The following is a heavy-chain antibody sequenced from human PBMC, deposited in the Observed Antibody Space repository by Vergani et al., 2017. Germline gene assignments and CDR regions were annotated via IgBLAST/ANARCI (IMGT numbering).Heavy chain of an antibody. Sequence: HVQLVESGGGLVKPGGSLRLSCAASGFTFSDYYMSWIRQAPGKGLEWVSYISSSSSYTNYADSVKGRFTISRDNSKNTLYLQMNSLRAEDTAVYYCPRSVGATTLYFDYWGQGTLVTVSS. CDR3: PRSVGATTLYFDY. CDR2: ISSSSSYT. V-gene: IGHV3-11*05. D-gene: IGHD1-26*01. CDR1: GFTFSDYY. J-gene: IGHJ4*02.